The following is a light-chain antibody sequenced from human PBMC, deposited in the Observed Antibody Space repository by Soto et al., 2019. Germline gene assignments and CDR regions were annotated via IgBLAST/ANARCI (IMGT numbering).Light chain of an antibody. V-gene: IGLV2-14*02. CDR1: SSDVGSYNL. CDR3: SSFAGTNNFYV. Sequence: QSVLTQPASVSGSPGQSITISCTGTSSDVGSYNLVSWYQQHPGKAPKLLIYDGSKRPSGVPDRFSGSKSGNTASLTVSGLQAEDEADYYCSSFAGTNNFYVFGTGTKVTVL. J-gene: IGLJ1*01. CDR2: DGS.